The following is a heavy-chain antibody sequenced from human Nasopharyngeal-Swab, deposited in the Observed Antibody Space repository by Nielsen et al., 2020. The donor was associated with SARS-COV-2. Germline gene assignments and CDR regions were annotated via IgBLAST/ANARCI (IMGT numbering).Heavy chain of an antibody. Sequence: GESLKISCAASGFIFSDHWMYWVRQGPGKGLVWVSRIKGDGSNREYEDSVRGRFTISRDNARNSLYLQMNSLRAEDTAVYYCAREVPYSGHDDAFDIWGQGTMVTVSA. V-gene: IGHV3-74*03. CDR3: AREVPYSGHDDAFDI. CDR2: IKGDGSNR. J-gene: IGHJ3*02. D-gene: IGHD5-12*01. CDR1: GFIFSDHW.